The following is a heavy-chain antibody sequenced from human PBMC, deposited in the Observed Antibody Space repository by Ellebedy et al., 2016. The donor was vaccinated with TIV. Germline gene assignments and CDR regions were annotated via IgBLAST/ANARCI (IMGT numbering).Heavy chain of an antibody. CDR2: IKQDGSEK. J-gene: IGHJ5*02. CDR1: GFTFSSYW. V-gene: IGHV3-7*01. CDR3: ARDSPLENWFDP. Sequence: ETLSLTCAASGFTFSSYWMSWVRQAPGKGLEWVANIKQDGSEKYYVDSVKGRFTISRDNAKNSLYLQMNSLRAEDTAVYYCARDSPLENWFDPWGQGTLVTVSS.